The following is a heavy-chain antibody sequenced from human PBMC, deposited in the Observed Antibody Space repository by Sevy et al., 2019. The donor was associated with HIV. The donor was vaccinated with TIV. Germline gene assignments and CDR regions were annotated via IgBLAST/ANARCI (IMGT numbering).Heavy chain of an antibody. CDR1: GYSFTSYW. V-gene: IGHV5-51*01. CDR3: ARLDWNYGYFQH. Sequence: GESLKISCKGSGYSFTSYWIGWVRQMPGKGLEWMGNIYPGDSDTRYSTSFQGQVTISAAKSFSTAYLQWSSLKASDTAMYYCARLDWNYGYFQHWGQGTLVTVSS. J-gene: IGHJ1*01. D-gene: IGHD1-7*01. CDR2: IYPGDSDT.